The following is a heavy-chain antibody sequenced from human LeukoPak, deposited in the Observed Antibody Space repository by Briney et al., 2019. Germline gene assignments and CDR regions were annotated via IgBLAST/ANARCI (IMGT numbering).Heavy chain of an antibody. J-gene: IGHJ4*02. CDR1: GGSISNFY. CDR3: ARTTSFDY. V-gene: IGHV4-59*08. CDR2: IYYSGST. Sequence: PSETLSLTCTVSGGSISNFYWSXIRQPPGKGLEWIGYIYYSGSTNYNPSLKSRVTISXDTSKNQFSLRLSSVTAADTAVYYCARTTSFDYWGQGTLVTVSS. D-gene: IGHD2/OR15-2a*01.